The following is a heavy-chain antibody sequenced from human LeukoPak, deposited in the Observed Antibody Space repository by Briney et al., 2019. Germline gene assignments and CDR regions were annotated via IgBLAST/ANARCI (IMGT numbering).Heavy chain of an antibody. CDR1: GFTFSSYA. J-gene: IGHJ4*02. CDR2: IYSGGTT. V-gene: IGHV3-66*04. D-gene: IGHD4-23*01. Sequence: GGSLRLSCAASGFTFSSYAMSWVRQAPGKGLEWVSVIYSGGTTYYADSVKGRFTISRDNSKNTLYLQMSSLRAEDTAVYYCARPLPRPVVIPFGYWGQGTLVTVSS. CDR3: ARPLPRPVVIPFGY.